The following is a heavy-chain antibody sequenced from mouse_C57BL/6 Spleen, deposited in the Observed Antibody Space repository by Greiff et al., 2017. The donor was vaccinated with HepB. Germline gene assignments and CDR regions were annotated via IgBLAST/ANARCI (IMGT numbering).Heavy chain of an antibody. CDR3: ARGAAQPFAY. V-gene: IGHV1-69*01. D-gene: IGHD3-2*02. CDR1: GYTFTSYW. CDR2: IDPSDSYT. J-gene: IGHJ3*01. Sequence: VQLQQPGAELVMPGASMKLSCKASGYTFTSYWMHWVKQRPGQGLEWIGEIDPSDSYTNYNQKFKGKSTLTVDKSSSTAYMQLSSLTSEDSAVYYCARGAAQPFAYWGQGTPVTVSA.